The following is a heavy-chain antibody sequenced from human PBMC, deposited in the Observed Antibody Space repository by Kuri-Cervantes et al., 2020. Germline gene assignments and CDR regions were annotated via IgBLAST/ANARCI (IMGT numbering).Heavy chain of an antibody. CDR1: GFTFTTYS. CDR3: ARIKPPSNNDY. V-gene: IGHV4-34*01. CDR2: INHRGST. J-gene: IGHJ4*02. Sequence: ESLKISCAASGFTFTTYSMNWIRQPPGKGLEWIGEINHRGSTNYNPSLKSRVTISVDTSKNQFSLKLSSVTAADTAVYYCARIKPPSNNDYWGQGTLVTVSS. D-gene: IGHD1-14*01.